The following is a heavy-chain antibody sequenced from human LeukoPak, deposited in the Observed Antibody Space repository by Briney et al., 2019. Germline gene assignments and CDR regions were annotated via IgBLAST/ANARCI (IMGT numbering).Heavy chain of an antibody. CDR1: GFTFSTDA. CDR3: VKDSLVRTYTVTPNYFDY. J-gene: IGHJ4*02. Sequence: GGSLRLSCAASGFTFSTDAMFWVRQAPGKGLEYVSAISNNGVGTYYANSVKGRFTISRDNSKNTLYLQVGSLRAEDMVVYYCVKDSLVRTYTVTPNYFDYWGQGTLVTVSS. V-gene: IGHV3-64*01. CDR2: ISNNGVGT. D-gene: IGHD4-17*01.